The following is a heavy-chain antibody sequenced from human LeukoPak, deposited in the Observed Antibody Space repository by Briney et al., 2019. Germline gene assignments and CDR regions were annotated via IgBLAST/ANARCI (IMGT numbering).Heavy chain of an antibody. CDR3: ARDSPSITIFGVAPEIYFDY. CDR1: GYTFTSYY. J-gene: IGHJ4*02. CDR2: IIPIFGTA. V-gene: IGHV1-69*13. D-gene: IGHD3-3*01. Sequence: ASVKVSCKASGYTFTSYYMHWVRQAPGQGLEWMGGIIPIFGTANYAQKFQGRVTITADESTSTAYMELSTLRSEDTAVYYCARDSPSITIFGVAPEIYFDYWGQGTLVTVSS.